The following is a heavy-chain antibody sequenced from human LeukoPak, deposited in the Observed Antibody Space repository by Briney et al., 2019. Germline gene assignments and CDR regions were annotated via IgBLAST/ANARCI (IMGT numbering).Heavy chain of an antibody. D-gene: IGHD7-27*01. CDR2: IYPGDSDI. V-gene: IGHV5-51*01. Sequence: GESLKISCKGSGYRFTIYWIGWVRQMPGRGLEWIEIIYPGDSDIRYSPSFQGQVNISADKSISTAYLQWSSLKASDTAMYYCVRRTTGEYYFDYWGQGTLVTISS. CDR1: GYRFTIYW. CDR3: VRRTTGEYYFDY. J-gene: IGHJ4*02.